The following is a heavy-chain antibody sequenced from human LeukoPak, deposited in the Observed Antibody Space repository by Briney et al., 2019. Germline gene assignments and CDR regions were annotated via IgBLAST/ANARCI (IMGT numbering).Heavy chain of an antibody. CDR3: AREGYYDFWSGSSPTRPLDY. CDR1: GFTFRSYG. V-gene: IGHV3-30*03. Sequence: GGSLRLSCAASGFTFRSYGMHWVRQAPGKGLEWVAVISYDGSNKYYADSVKGRFTISRDNSKNTLYLQMNSLRAEDTAVYYCAREGYYDFWSGSSPTRPLDYWGQGTLVTVSS. CDR2: ISYDGSNK. J-gene: IGHJ4*02. D-gene: IGHD3-3*01.